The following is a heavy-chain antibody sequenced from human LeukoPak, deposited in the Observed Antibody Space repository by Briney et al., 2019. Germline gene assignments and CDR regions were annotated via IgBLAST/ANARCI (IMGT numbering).Heavy chain of an antibody. CDR1: GGSISSYY. CDR3: ARHGLVGARGVAFDI. Sequence: KPSETLSLTCTVSGGSISSYYWSWIRQPPGKGLEWIGYIYYSGSTNYNPSLKSRVTISVDTSKNQFSLKLSSVTAADTAVYYCARHGLVGARGVAFDIWGQGTMVTVSS. D-gene: IGHD3-10*01. CDR2: IYYSGST. V-gene: IGHV4-59*08. J-gene: IGHJ3*02.